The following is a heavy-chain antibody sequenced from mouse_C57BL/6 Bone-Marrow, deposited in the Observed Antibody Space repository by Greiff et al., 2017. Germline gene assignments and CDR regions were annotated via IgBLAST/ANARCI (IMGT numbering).Heavy chain of an antibody. CDR3: AKKAYYYGSSFWYFDV. V-gene: IGHV2-5*01. CDR2: IWRGGST. D-gene: IGHD1-1*01. Sequence: VQLQQSGPGLVQPSQSLSITCTVSGFSLTSYGVHWVRQSPGKGLEWLGVIWRGGSTDYNAAFMSRLSITKDNSKSQVFFKMNSLQADDTAIYYCAKKAYYYGSSFWYFDVWGTGTTVTVSS. CDR1: GFSLTSYG. J-gene: IGHJ1*03.